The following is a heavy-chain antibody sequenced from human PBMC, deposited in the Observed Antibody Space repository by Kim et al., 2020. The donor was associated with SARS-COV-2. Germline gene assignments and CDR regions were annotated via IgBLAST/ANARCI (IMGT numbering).Heavy chain of an antibody. CDR3: ARDLGYCSGGSCFPLDY. Sequence: SLKARFTISRDNAKNSRYLQMSSLRDEDTAVYYCARDLGYCSGGSCFPLDYWGQGTLVTVSS. J-gene: IGHJ4*02. D-gene: IGHD2-15*01. V-gene: IGHV3-21*06.